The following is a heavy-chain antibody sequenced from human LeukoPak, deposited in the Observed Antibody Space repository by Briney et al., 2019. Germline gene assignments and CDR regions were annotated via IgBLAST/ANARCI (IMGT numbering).Heavy chain of an antibody. V-gene: IGHV3-23*01. CDR1: GFTFNSYA. Sequence: PGGSLRLSCAASGFTFNSYAMTWVRQAPGKGLEWVSGISGSGGRTFCADSVKGRFTISRDNSNSTLYLQMNSLRADDTAVYYCAKDWSYNDNSGSIYYMDVWGKGTTVTVSS. J-gene: IGHJ6*03. CDR3: AKDWSYNDNSGSIYYMDV. CDR2: ISGSGGRT. D-gene: IGHD3-22*01.